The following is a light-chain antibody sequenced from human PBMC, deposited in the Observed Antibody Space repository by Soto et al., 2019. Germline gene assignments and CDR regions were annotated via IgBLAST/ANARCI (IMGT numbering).Light chain of an antibody. CDR2: EVS. CDR1: RSDVGNYNY. Sequence: QSALTQPASVSGSPGQSITISCTGARSDVGNYNYVSWYQQYPGNAPKLMIYEVSNRPSGVSNRFSGSKSGNTASLTISGLQAEDEADYYCSSYTSSSTWVFGGGTKLTVL. J-gene: IGLJ3*02. CDR3: SSYTSSSTWV. V-gene: IGLV2-14*01.